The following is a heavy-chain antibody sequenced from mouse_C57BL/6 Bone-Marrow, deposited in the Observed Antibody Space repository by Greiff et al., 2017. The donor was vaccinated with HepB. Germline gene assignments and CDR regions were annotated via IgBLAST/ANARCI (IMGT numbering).Heavy chain of an antibody. Sequence: EVQLVESGAELVRPGASVKLSCTASGFNFKDDYMHWVKQRPEQGLEWIGRIDPENGDTEYASKFQGKATITADTSSNTAYLQLSSLTSEDTAVYYCTTLYGGDYWGQGTTLTVSS. J-gene: IGHJ2*01. V-gene: IGHV14-4*01. CDR3: TTLYGGDY. D-gene: IGHD1-1*02. CDR2: IDPENGDT. CDR1: GFNFKDDY.